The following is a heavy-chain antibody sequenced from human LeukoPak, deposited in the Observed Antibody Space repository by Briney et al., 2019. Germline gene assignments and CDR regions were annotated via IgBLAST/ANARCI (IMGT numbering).Heavy chain of an antibody. CDR3: ANRGKYYFDY. J-gene: IGHJ4*02. CDR2: ISDGGCGT. CDR1: GFTFSNYA. D-gene: IGHD3-10*01. Sequence: GGSLRLSCVASGFTFSNYAMSWVRQAPGKGLEWVSSISDGGCGTYYADSVKGRFTISRDNSKNTLYLLTNSLRAEDTAIYYCANRGKYYFDYWGQGTLVTVSS. V-gene: IGHV3-23*01.